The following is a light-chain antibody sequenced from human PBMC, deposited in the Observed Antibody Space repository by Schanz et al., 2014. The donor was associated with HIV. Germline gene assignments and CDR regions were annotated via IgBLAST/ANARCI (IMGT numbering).Light chain of an antibody. Sequence: QSVLTQPPSASGSPGQSVTISCTGTSSDVGDYNYVSWYQQYPGKAPKLIIYDVTKRPSGVPDRFSGSKSGNTASLTISGLQAEDEADYYCSSYAGSNNLVFGGGTKLTVL. J-gene: IGLJ3*02. CDR1: SSDVGDYNY. V-gene: IGLV2-8*01. CDR2: DVT. CDR3: SSYAGSNNLV.